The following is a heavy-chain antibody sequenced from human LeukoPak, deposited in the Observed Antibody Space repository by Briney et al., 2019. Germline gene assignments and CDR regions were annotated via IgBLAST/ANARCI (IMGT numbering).Heavy chain of an antibody. CDR2: IYYSGTT. CDR3: AKGAGGFSYYNWFDP. Sequence: SETLSLACTVSGGSISSSPYYWGWIRQPPGKGLEWIGSIYYSGTTHYNPSLESRVTISVDTSKNQFSLKLASVTAADTAIYYCAKGAGGFSYYNWFDPWGQGTLVTVSS. D-gene: IGHD5-18*01. V-gene: IGHV4-39*07. CDR1: GGSISSSPYY. J-gene: IGHJ5*02.